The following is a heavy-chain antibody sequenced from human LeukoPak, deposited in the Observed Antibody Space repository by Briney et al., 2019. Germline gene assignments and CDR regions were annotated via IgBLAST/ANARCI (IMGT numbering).Heavy chain of an antibody. CDR1: GFTCVAYW. CDR2: IKQDASEK. V-gene: IGHV3-7*01. Sequence: GGYLRRYCTTSGFTCVAYWMGWVRQAPGRGLEWVANIKQDASEKYYVVSVRGRFTISRDSSKNSVYLQMNSLRVEDTAVYYCVRDGGPYYFDWWGQGTLVTVST. CDR3: VRDGGPYYFDW. J-gene: IGHJ4*02. D-gene: IGHD3-16*01.